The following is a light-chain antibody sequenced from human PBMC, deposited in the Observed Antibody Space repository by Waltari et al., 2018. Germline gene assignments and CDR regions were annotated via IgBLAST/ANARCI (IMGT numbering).Light chain of an antibody. CDR2: AAS. CDR3: QHYATSPEMYT. Sequence: EIELTQSPGTLSLSPGERATLSCRASQSVSSRHLAWYQHGPGQAPRLLIIAASARATGIPDRVSGSGCGTDFTLTISRLEPEDFAVYYCQHYATSPEMYTFGQGTKLEIK. J-gene: IGKJ2*01. V-gene: IGKV3-20*01. CDR1: QSVSSRH.